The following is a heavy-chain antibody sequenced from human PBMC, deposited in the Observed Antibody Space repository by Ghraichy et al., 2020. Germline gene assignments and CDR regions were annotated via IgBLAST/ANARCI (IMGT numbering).Heavy chain of an antibody. J-gene: IGHJ6*02. CDR3: AKDIGKSDYVWGSYWGYYYYGMDV. CDR1: GFTFDDYA. Sequence: GGSLRLSCAASGFTFDDYAMHWVRQAPGKGLEWVSLISGDGYSTYYADSVKGRFTISRDNSKNSLYMQMNSLRSEDTALYYCAKDIGKSDYVWGSYWGYYYYGMDVWGQGTTVTVSS. D-gene: IGHD3-16*01. CDR2: ISGDGYST. V-gene: IGHV3-43*02.